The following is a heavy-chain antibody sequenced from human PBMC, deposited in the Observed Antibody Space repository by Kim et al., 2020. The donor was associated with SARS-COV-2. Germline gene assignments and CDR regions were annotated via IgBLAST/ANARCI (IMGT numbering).Heavy chain of an antibody. D-gene: IGHD3-22*01. J-gene: IGHJ4*02. CDR3: ARVGLDDSSGYYRY. V-gene: IGHV1-69*01. Sequence: AQKFQGRVTITADESTSTAYMELSSLRSEDTAVYYCARVGLDDSSGYYRYWGQGTLVTVSS.